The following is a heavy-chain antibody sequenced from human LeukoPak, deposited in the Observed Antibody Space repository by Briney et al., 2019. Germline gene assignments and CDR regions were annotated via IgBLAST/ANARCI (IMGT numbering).Heavy chain of an antibody. CDR2: IIPILGIA. Sequence: SVKVSCKASGGTFSSYAISWVRQAPGQGLEWMGRIIPILGIANYAQKFQGRVTITTDESTSTAYMELSSLRSEDTAVYYCARGEDDFWSGCMYYWGQGTLVTVSS. CDR1: GGTFSSYA. CDR3: ARGEDDFWSGCMYY. V-gene: IGHV1-69*04. J-gene: IGHJ4*02. D-gene: IGHD3-3*01.